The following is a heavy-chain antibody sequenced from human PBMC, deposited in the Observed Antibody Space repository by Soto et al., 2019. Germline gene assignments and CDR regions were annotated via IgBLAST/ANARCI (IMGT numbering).Heavy chain of an antibody. Sequence: QVPLLQSGAEVKKPGASVRVSCRASGYTFKNYDINWVRRAPGQGLEWMGWMNPTSGNTGYAQKLQDRVTMPSDTSTRTAYRELSSLTAEDTALYYCARRMTWSLWCFDLWGSGTQVTFSS. J-gene: IGHJ2*01. D-gene: IGHD3-10*01. CDR2: MNPTSGNT. CDR1: GYTFKNYD. V-gene: IGHV1-8*01. CDR3: ARRMTWSLWCFDL.